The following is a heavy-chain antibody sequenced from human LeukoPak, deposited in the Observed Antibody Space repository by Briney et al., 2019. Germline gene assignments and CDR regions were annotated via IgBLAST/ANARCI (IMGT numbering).Heavy chain of an antibody. CDR1: GGSISSGGYS. CDR3: VTYYFDSSGPKKNY. V-gene: IGHV4-30-2*01. Sequence: SQTLSLTCAVSGGSISSGGYSWSWIRQPPGKGLEWIGEINHSGSTNYNPSLKSRVTISVDTSKKQFSLKLSSVTAADTAVYYCVTYYFDSSGPKKNYWGQGTLVTVSS. J-gene: IGHJ4*02. CDR2: INHSGST. D-gene: IGHD3-22*01.